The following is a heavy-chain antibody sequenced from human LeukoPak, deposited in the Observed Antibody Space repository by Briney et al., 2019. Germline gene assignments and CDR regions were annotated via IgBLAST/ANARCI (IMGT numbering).Heavy chain of an antibody. CDR2: INPNSGGT. Sequence: ASVKVSCKASGYTCTGYYMHWVRQAPGQGLEWMGWINPNSGGTNYAQKFQGRVTMTRDTSISTAYMELSRLRSDDTAVYYCARKVPSPISWRNYYMDVWGKGTTVTVSS. D-gene: IGHD2-15*01. V-gene: IGHV1-2*02. CDR1: GYTCTGYY. J-gene: IGHJ6*03. CDR3: ARKVPSPISWRNYYMDV.